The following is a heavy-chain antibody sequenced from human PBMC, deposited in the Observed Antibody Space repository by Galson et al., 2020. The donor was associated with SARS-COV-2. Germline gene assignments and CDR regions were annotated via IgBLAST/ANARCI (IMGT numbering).Heavy chain of an antibody. CDR1: DGSISSTPDY. V-gene: IGHV4-39*01. Sequence: SETLSLTCTSSDGSISSTPDYWGWIRQPPGKGLEWIGTIYYSGTTYYNPSLKSRLTISVDTSKNQFSLRLSSVTAADTAVYYCAKQTTYYYMDVWAKGTTVTVSS. CDR2: IYYSGTT. J-gene: IGHJ6*03. CDR3: AKQTTYYYMDV.